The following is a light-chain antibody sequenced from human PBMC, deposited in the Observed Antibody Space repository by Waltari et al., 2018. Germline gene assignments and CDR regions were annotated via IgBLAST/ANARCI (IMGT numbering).Light chain of an antibody. CDR3: QQLNSYPRGLFT. CDR1: QGISSY. CDR2: AAS. V-gene: IGKV1-9*01. Sequence: IQLTQSPSSLSPYVGDRVTITCRASQGISSYLAWYQQKPGKAPKLLIYAASTLQSGVPSRFSGSGSGTDFTLTISSLQPEDFATYYCQQLNSYPRGLFTFGPGTKVDIK. J-gene: IGKJ3*01.